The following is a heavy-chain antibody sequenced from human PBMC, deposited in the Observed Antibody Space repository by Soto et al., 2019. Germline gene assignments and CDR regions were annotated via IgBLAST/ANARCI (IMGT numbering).Heavy chain of an antibody. CDR2: INPSGGGT. V-gene: IGHV1-46*01. CDR3: ARGQQLGGEYYYGMDV. Sequence: QVQLVQSGAEVKKPGASVKVSCKASGYTFTSYYMHWVRQAPGQGLEWMGIINPSGGGTSYAQKFQGRVTMTRDTSTSTVYMELSSLRSEDTAVYYCARGQQLGGEYYYGMDVWGQGTTVTVSS. CDR1: GYTFTSYY. D-gene: IGHD6-13*01. J-gene: IGHJ6*02.